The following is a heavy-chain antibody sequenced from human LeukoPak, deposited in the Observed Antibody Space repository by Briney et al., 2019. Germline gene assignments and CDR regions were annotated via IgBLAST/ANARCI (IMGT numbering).Heavy chain of an antibody. V-gene: IGHV4-59*02. J-gene: IGHJ4*02. CDR3: ARAFGGTQFDY. CDR2: IYYSGST. Sequence: PSETLSLTCIVSGDSVSGYYWNWIRQPPGKGLEWIGYIYYSGSTNYNPSLKSRVTISVDTSKNQFSLKLSSVTAADTAVYYYARAFGGTQFDYWGQGTLVTVSS. D-gene: IGHD1-26*01. CDR1: GDSVSGYY.